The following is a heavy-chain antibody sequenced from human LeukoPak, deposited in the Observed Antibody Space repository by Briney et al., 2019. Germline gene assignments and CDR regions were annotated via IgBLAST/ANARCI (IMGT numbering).Heavy chain of an antibody. Sequence: SETLSLTCTVSGGSISSHYWSWIRQPPGKGLEWIGYIYYSGSTNYNPSLKSRVTISVDTSKNQFSLKLSSVTAADTAVYYCARRLFPDYWGQGTLVTVSS. CDR2: IYYSGST. D-gene: IGHD2-21*01. J-gene: IGHJ4*02. CDR3: ARRLFPDY. CDR1: GGSISSHY. V-gene: IGHV4-59*11.